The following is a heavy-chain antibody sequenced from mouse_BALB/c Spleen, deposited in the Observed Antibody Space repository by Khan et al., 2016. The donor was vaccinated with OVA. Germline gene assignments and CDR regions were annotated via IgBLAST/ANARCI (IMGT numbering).Heavy chain of an antibody. V-gene: IGHV1-9*01. CDR1: GYTFSSYW. J-gene: IGHJ2*01. D-gene: IGHD1-1*01. CDR3: ARVNYGSRDYFDY. CDR2: ILPGSGSR. Sequence: QVQLQQSGAELMKPGASVKISCKATGYTFSSYWLEWVKQRPGHGLEWIGEILPGSGSRNYNEKFKGKATFTADISSKTTYMQLSSLTSEDSAVYYCARVNYGSRDYFDYWSQGTTLPVSS.